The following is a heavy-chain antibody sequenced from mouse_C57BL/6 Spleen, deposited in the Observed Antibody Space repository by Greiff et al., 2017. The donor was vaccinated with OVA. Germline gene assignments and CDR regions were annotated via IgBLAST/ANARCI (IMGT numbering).Heavy chain of an antibody. J-gene: IGHJ2*01. V-gene: IGHV3-6*01. Sequence: EVQLQQSGPGLVKPSQSLSLTCSVTGYSITSGYYWNWIRQFPGNKLEWMGYISYDGSNNYNPSLKNRISITRDTSKNQFFLTLNSVTTEDTATYYCARDSSGHYFDYWGQGTTLTVAS. D-gene: IGHD3-2*02. CDR1: GYSITSGYY. CDR2: ISYDGSN. CDR3: ARDSSGHYFDY.